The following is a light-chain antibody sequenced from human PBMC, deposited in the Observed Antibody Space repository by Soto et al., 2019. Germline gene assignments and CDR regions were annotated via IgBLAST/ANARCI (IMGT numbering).Light chain of an antibody. CDR2: DAS. CDR3: QQRSNWLT. CDR1: QSVSIY. V-gene: IGKV3-11*01. Sequence: IVLTQSRSTLSLSPVEIATLSCMASQSVSIYLAWYQQKPGQAPMLLIYDASNRATGIPARFSGSRSGTDFTLTISSLEPEDFAVYSCQQRSNWLTFGGGTKVDIK. J-gene: IGKJ4*01.